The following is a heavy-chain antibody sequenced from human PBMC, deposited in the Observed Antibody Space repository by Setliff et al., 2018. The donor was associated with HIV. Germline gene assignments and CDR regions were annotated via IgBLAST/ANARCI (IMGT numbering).Heavy chain of an antibody. CDR3: ARGARLLAAYSDRWDYFYMAV. Sequence: PSETLSLTCTVSGGSININNYYWGWIRQPPGKGLEWIGSIYYSGATYYKPSLKSRFIISVDTSKNQFSLKVNSMTAVDTAVYYCARGARLLAAYSDRWDYFYMAVWGKGTTVTVS. CDR1: GGSININNYY. CDR2: IYYSGAT. J-gene: IGHJ6*03. V-gene: IGHV4-39*07. D-gene: IGHD1-26*01.